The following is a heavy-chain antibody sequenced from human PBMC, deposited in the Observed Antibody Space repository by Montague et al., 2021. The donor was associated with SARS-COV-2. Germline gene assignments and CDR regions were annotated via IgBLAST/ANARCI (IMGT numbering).Heavy chain of an antibody. J-gene: IGHJ3*02. V-gene: IGHV4-39*07. CDR3: VREKAGGLRNVFDI. CDR1: GGSITTTSYY. CDR2: IYYSGTT. Sequence: SETLSLTCTVSGGSITTTSYYWGWIRQPPGKGLEWIGSIYYSGTTXYKPSLQSRVTISVDTSKNQFSLRLTSVTAADRAVFFCVREKAGGLRNVFDIWGQGTTVTVSS.